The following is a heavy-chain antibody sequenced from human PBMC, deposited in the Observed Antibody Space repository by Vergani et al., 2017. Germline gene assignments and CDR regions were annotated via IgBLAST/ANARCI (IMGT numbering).Heavy chain of an antibody. J-gene: IGHJ3*02. V-gene: IGHV4-61*02. D-gene: IGHD1-26*01. Sequence: QVQLQESGPGLVKPSQTLSLTCTVSGGSISSGSYYWSWIRQPAGKGLEWIGRIYTSGSTNYNPSLKSRVTISVDTSKNQFSLKLSSVTAADTAVYYCARVHGGGWVPAFDIWGQGTMVTVSS. CDR3: ARVHGGGWVPAFDI. CDR2: IYTSGST. CDR1: GGSISSGSYY.